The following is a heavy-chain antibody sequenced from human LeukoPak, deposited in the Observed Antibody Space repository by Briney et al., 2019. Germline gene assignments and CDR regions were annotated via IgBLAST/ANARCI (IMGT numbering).Heavy chain of an antibody. J-gene: IGHJ5*02. D-gene: IGHD6-6*01. Sequence: PSETLSLTCTVSGGSISSSSYYWGWIRQPPGKGLEWIGSIYYSGSTYYNPSLKSRVTISVDTSKNQLSLKLSSVTAADTAVYYCARDAPTRIAARPGWFDPWGQGTLVTVSS. CDR3: ARDAPTRIAARPGWFDP. V-gene: IGHV4-39*07. CDR1: GGSISSSSYY. CDR2: IYYSGST.